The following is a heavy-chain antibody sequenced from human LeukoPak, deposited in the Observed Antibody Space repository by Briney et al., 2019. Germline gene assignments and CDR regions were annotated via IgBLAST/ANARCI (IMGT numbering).Heavy chain of an antibody. CDR2: ISYDGSNK. CDR1: GFIFSSYA. D-gene: IGHD3-10*01. CDR3: ARDGEYGSGSYYNADYYYYYYMDV. V-gene: IGHV3-30*01. Sequence: PGRSLRLSCAASGFIFSSYAMHWVRQAPGKGLEWVAVISYDGSNKYYADSVKGRFTISRDNSKNTLYLQMNSLRAEDTAVYYCARDGEYGSGSYYNADYYYYYYMDVWGKGTTVTVSS. J-gene: IGHJ6*03.